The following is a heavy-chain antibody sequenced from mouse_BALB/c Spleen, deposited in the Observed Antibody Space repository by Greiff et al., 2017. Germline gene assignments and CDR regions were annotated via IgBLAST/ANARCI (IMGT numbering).Heavy chain of an antibody. CDR1: GYTFTDYA. J-gene: IGHJ4*01. Sequence: VQLQQSGAELVRPGVSVKISCKGSGYTFTDYAMHWVKQSHAKSLEWIGVISTYYGDASYNQKFKGKATMTVDKSSSTAYMELARLTSEDSAIYYCARGGRRDAMDYWGQGTSVTVSS. CDR2: ISTYYGDA. CDR3: ARGGRRDAMDY. V-gene: IGHV1S137*01.